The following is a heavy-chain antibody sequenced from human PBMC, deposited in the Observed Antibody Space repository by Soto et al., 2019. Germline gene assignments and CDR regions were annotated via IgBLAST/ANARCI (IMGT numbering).Heavy chain of an antibody. Sequence: PGGSLRLSCAASGFTFSSYSMNWVRQAPGKGLEWVSSISSSSSYIYYADSVKGRFTISRDNAKNSLYLQMNSLRAEDTAVYYCARDWRYCSGGSCYPEPFDYWGQGTLVTVSS. CDR1: GFTFSSYS. D-gene: IGHD2-15*01. V-gene: IGHV3-21*01. J-gene: IGHJ4*02. CDR2: ISSSSSYI. CDR3: ARDWRYCSGGSCYPEPFDY.